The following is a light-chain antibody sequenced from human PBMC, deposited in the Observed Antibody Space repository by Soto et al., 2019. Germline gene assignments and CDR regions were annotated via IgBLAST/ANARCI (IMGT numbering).Light chain of an antibody. CDR3: SSYTSSSTPLYV. CDR1: SSDLGAHNY. Sequence: QSVLTQPASVSGSPGQSITISCTGTSSDLGAHNYVSWYQQHPGKAPKLMIYEVTSRPSGVSSRFSGSKSGNTASLTISGLQAEDEADYYCSSYTSSSTPLYVFGTGTKVTVL. CDR2: EVT. V-gene: IGLV2-14*01. J-gene: IGLJ1*01.